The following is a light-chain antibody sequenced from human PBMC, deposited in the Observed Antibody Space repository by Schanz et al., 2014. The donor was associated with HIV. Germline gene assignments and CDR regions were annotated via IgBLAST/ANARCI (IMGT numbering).Light chain of an antibody. V-gene: IGLV1-40*01. Sequence: QSVLTQPPSVSGAPGQRVTISCTGSSSNIGAGYHVHWYQQLPGTAPKLLIYGDDNRPSGVPDRFSASKSATSASLAITGLQAEDEADYYCQSYDSSLTGVVFGGGTKLTVL. CDR3: QSYDSSLTGVV. J-gene: IGLJ3*02. CDR1: SSNIGAGYH. CDR2: GDD.